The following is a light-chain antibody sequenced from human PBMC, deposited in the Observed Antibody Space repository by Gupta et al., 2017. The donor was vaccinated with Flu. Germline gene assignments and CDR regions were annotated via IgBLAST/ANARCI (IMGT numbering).Light chain of an antibody. Sequence: SSELTQDPAVSVALGQTVRITCQGDSLRKYYVSWYQQKPGEAPMVVMYGKNKRPSGIPERFSGSTSGDTASLIITGAQAEDEADYYGDSRDSSGKHLLFGGGTKVTVL. J-gene: IGLJ3*02. CDR2: GKN. V-gene: IGLV3-19*01. CDR1: SLRKYY. CDR3: DSRDSSGKHLL.